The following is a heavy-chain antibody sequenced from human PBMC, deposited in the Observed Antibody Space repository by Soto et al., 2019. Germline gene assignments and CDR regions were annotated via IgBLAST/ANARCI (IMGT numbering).Heavy chain of an antibody. CDR3: ARVGFYYDSSGYNPTYFDY. V-gene: IGHV4-30-4*01. Sequence: SETLSLTCTVSGGSISSGDYYWSWIRQPPGKGLEWIGYIYYSGSTYYNPSLKRRVTISVDTSKNQFSLKLSSVTAADTAVYYCARVGFYYDSSGYNPTYFDYWGQGTLVTVSS. D-gene: IGHD3-22*01. J-gene: IGHJ4*02. CDR2: IYYSGST. CDR1: GGSISSGDYY.